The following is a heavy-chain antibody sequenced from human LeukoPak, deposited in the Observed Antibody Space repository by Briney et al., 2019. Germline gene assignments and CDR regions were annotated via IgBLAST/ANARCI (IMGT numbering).Heavy chain of an antibody. CDR1: DYTFTSYG. D-gene: IGHD3-22*01. Sequence: ASVKVSCKASDYTFTSYGISWVRQAPGQGLEWMGWISAYNGNTNYVQKLQGRVTMTTDTSTSTAYMELRSLRSDDTAVYYCARDAPYFYDTSGYPFDYWGQGTLVTVSS. V-gene: IGHV1-18*04. CDR2: ISAYNGNT. J-gene: IGHJ4*02. CDR3: ARDAPYFYDTSGYPFDY.